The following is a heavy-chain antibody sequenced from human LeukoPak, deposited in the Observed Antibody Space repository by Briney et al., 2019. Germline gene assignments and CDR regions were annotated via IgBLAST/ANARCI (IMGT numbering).Heavy chain of an antibody. CDR3: ARGQRLFGYYYYYMDV. D-gene: IGHD5-12*01. CDR1: GGSISSSSYY. Sequence: PSETLSLTCTVSGGSISSSSYYWGWIRQPPGKGLEWIGSSYYSGSINYNPSLKSRVTMSVDTSKNQFSLNLRSVTAADTAVYYCARGQRLFGYYYYYMDVWGKGSTVTVSS. V-gene: IGHV4-39*07. J-gene: IGHJ6*03. CDR2: SYYSGSI.